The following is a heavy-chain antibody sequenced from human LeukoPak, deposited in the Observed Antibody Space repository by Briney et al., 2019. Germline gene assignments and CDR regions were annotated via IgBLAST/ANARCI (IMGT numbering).Heavy chain of an antibody. CDR1: GFTFSSYA. V-gene: IGHV3-30*01. J-gene: IGHJ4*02. D-gene: IGHD3-3*01. Sequence: GGSLRLSCAASGFTFSSYAMHWVRQAPGKGLEWVAVISYDGSNKYYADAVKGRFTTSRDNSKSTLYVQMQSLRAEDTAVYYCAREAPYDFWSGSTFDYWGQGTLLTVSS. CDR2: ISYDGSNK. CDR3: AREAPYDFWSGSTFDY.